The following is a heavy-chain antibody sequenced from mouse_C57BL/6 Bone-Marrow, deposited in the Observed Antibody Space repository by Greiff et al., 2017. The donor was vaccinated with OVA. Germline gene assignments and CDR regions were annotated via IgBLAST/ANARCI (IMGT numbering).Heavy chain of an antibody. Sequence: QVQLQQSGAELARPGASVKLSCKASGYTFTSYGISWVKQRTGPGLEWIGEIYPRSGNTYYNEKFKGKATLTADKSSSTAYMELRSLTSEDSAVYFCARAGSAQARGFAYWGQGTLVTVSA. D-gene: IGHD3-2*02. CDR3: ARAGSAQARGFAY. J-gene: IGHJ3*01. CDR1: GYTFTSYG. CDR2: IYPRSGNT. V-gene: IGHV1-81*01.